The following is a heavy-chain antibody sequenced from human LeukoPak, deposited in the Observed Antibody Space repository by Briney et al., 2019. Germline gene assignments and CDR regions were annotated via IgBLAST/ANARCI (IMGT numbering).Heavy chain of an antibody. J-gene: IGHJ4*02. CDR1: GGSISSSSYY. Sequence: PSETLSLTCTVSGGSISSSSYYWGWIRQPPGKGLEWTGSIYYSGSTYYNPSLKSRVAISVDTSKNQFSLKLSSVTAADTAVYYCARALLPDYYDSSGNFDYWGQGTLVTVSS. V-gene: IGHV4-39*01. CDR2: IYYSGST. D-gene: IGHD3-22*01. CDR3: ARALLPDYYDSSGNFDY.